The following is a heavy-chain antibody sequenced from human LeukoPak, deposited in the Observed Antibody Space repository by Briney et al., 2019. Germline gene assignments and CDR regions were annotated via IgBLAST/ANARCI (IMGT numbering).Heavy chain of an antibody. J-gene: IGHJ4*02. CDR2: IIPIFGTA. Sequence: GASVKVSCKASGGTFSSYAISWVRQAPGQGLERMGRIIPIFGTANYAQKFQGRVTITTDESTSTAYMELSSLRSEDTAVYYCARAYLGRNTPFDYWGQGTLVTVSS. D-gene: IGHD1/OR15-1a*01. CDR1: GGTFSSYA. V-gene: IGHV1-69*05. CDR3: ARAYLGRNTPFDY.